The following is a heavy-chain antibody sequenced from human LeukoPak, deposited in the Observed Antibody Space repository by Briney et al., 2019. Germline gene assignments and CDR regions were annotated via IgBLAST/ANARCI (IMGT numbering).Heavy chain of an antibody. Sequence: SETLSLTCTVSGDSISTYYWSWIRQPPGKGLEWIGWLYSSRSTNYNPSLKSRVTISVDTSKNQFSLKLNSVTAADTAVYYCAREWEGYYDFWSGYYGPSYFDYWGQGTLVTVSS. CDR3: AREWEGYYDFWSGYYGPSYFDY. V-gene: IGHV4-59*12. D-gene: IGHD3-3*01. CDR2: LYSSRST. CDR1: GDSISTYY. J-gene: IGHJ4*02.